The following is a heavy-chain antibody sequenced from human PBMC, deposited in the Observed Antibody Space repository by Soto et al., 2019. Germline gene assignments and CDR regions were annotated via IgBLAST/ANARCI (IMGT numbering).Heavy chain of an antibody. Sequence: QVQLVQSGAEVKKPGSSVRVSCKAPEGTFTNYSISWVRQAPGQGLEWMGKIIPILGIQKHAQKFQGRITIIADKSMSTAYMDLTSLRSDDTAVYFCARDGYTGSYHQYWGQGTLVTVSS. D-gene: IGHD3-10*01. CDR3: ARDGYTGSYHQY. J-gene: IGHJ4*02. CDR2: IIPILGIQ. V-gene: IGHV1-69*08. CDR1: EGTFTNYS.